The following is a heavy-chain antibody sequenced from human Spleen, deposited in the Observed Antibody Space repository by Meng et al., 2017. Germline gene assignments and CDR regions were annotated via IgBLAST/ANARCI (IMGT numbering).Heavy chain of an antibody. J-gene: IGHJ4*02. V-gene: IGHV1-69*04. CDR3: ASLDYGGNSVTY. CDR1: GYTFTTYA. Sequence: SVKVSCKASGYTFTTYAMNWVRQAPGQGLEWMGRIIPILGIANYAQKFQGRVTITADKSTITAYMELSSLRSEDTAVYYCASLDYGGNSVTYWGQGTLVTVSS. CDR2: IIPILGIA. D-gene: IGHD4-23*01.